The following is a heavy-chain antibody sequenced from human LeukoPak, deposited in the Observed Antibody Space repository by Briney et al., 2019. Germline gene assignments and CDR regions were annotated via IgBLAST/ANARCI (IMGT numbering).Heavy chain of an antibody. CDR2: ISYDGSNK. CDR1: GFAFSSYA. J-gene: IGHJ4*02. D-gene: IGHD1-20*01. Sequence: PGGSLRLSCAASGFAFSSYAMHWVRQAPGTGLEWVAVISYDGSNKYYADSVKGRFTISRDNSKNTLYLQMNSLRAEDTAVYYCASPNWNVDYWGQGTLVTVSS. CDR3: ASPNWNVDY. V-gene: IGHV3-30-3*01.